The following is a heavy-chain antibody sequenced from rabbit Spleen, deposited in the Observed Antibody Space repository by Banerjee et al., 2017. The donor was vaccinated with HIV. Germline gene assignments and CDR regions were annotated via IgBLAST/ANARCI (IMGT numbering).Heavy chain of an antibody. CDR3: AKHLTNVIGWNFGL. J-gene: IGHJ4*01. CDR1: GFSLNNKYV. V-gene: IGHV1S45*01. Sequence: QEQLVESGGGLVKPGGSLALTCKASGFSLNNKYVMCWVRQAPGKGLEWIACINTKSGENVYATWSKGRFTISKTSSTTVTLQMTSLTAADTATYFCAKHLTNVIGWNFGLWGQGTLVTVS. D-gene: IGHD1-1*01. CDR2: INTKSGEN.